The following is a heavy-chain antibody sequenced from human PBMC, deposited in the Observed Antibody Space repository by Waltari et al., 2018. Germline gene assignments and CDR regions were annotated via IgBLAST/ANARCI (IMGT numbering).Heavy chain of an antibody. CDR2: MQYRGST. D-gene: IGHD4-17*01. V-gene: IGHV4-39*01. CDR3: GRIAFGDDGGYFQH. Sequence: QLQLQESGPGLVKPSETLSLTCTVSGGSISPNYTLGWIRQPPGKGLEWMGNMQYRGSTFYNPSLKSRVTISLDTSKNQFSLRLSSVGAADTAVYFCGRIAFGDDGGYFQHWGQGTLVTVSS. CDR1: GGSISPNYT. J-gene: IGHJ1*01.